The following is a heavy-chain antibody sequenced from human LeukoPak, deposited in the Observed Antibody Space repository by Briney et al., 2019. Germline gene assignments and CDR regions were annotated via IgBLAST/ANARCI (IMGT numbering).Heavy chain of an antibody. Sequence: SVKVSCKASGYTFTNYGISWVRQAPGQGLEWMGRIIPILGIANYAQKFQGRVTITADKSTSTAYMELSSLRSEDTAVYYCAGGEDTAMVTLDYWGQGTLVTVSS. J-gene: IGHJ4*02. CDR1: GYTFTNYG. CDR3: AGGEDTAMVTLDY. V-gene: IGHV1-69*04. CDR2: IIPILGIA. D-gene: IGHD5-18*01.